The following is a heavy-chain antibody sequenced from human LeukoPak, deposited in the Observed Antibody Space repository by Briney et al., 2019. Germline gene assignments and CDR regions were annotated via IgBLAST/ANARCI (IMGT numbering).Heavy chain of an antibody. J-gene: IGHJ4*02. D-gene: IGHD3-16*01. CDR3: ARVGRGDHTWGSYSFDS. CDR2: ISYNGST. V-gene: IGHV4-59*12. CDR1: DDSISSYY. Sequence: PSETLSLTCTVSDDSISSYYWSWIRQPPGKGLEWIGYISYNGSTKFNPSLESRVTISLDTFKNQFSLKVTSVTAADTAVYYCARVGRGDHTWGSYSFDSWGQGSLVTVSS.